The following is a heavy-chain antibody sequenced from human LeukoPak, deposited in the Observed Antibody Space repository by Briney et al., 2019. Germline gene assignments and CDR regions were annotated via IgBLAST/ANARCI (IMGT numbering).Heavy chain of an antibody. CDR3: ARDVLPYGGSNYFDY. V-gene: IGHV1-18*01. D-gene: IGHD6-25*01. CDR1: GYTFTSYG. CDR2: ISAYNGNT. Sequence: ASVKVSCKASGYTFTSYGISWVRQAPGQGLEWMGWISAYNGNTNYAQKLQGRVTMTTDTSTSTAYMELRSLRSDDTAVYFCARDVLPYGGSNYFDYWGQGTLVTVSS. J-gene: IGHJ4*02.